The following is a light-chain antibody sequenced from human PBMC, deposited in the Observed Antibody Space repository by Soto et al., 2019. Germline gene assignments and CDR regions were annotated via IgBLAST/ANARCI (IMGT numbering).Light chain of an antibody. CDR1: QILLHSNGYNY. CDR2: QTS. J-gene: IGKJ1*01. Sequence: EIVLTQSTLDLPVTPGEPASISCRSSQILLHSNGYNYLDWYLQQPGQSPHLLIYQTSNRSSGVHDRFSGSGSGRDFTLRMSRVESEDVGVYYCMQALETAPWTFGQGTQGDIK. CDR3: MQALETAPWT. V-gene: IGKV2-28*01.